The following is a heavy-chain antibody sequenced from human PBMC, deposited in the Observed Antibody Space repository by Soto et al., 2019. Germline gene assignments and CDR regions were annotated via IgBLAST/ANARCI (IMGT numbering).Heavy chain of an antibody. D-gene: IGHD3-3*01. CDR2: IVVSSGNT. CDR3: AAENYYDFWSGSYGMDV. V-gene: IGHV1-58*01. J-gene: IGHJ6*02. CDR1: GFTFTSSA. Sequence: SVKVSCKASGFTFTSSAVQWVRQARGQRLEWIGWIVVSSGNTNYAQKFQERVTITRDMSTSTAYMELSSLRSEDTAVYYCAAENYYDFWSGSYGMDVWGQGTTVTVSS.